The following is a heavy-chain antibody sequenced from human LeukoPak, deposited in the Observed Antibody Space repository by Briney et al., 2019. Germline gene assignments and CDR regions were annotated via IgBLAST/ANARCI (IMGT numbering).Heavy chain of an antibody. CDR2: ISGSGGST. CDR1: GFTFSSYA. CDR3: AKAFFEVVDAFDI. Sequence: GGSLGLSCAASGFTFSSYAMSWVRQAPGKGLEWVSAISGSGGSTYYADSVKGRFTISRDNSKNTLYLQMNSLRAEDTAVYYCAKAFFEVVDAFDIWGQGTMVTVSS. J-gene: IGHJ3*02. D-gene: IGHD2-15*01. V-gene: IGHV3-23*01.